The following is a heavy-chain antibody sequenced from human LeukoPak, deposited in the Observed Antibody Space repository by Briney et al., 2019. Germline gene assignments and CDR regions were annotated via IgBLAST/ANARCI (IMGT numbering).Heavy chain of an antibody. J-gene: IGHJ5*02. Sequence: ASVKVSCKASGYTFTSYGISWVRQAPGQGLEWMGWISAYNGNTNYAQKLQGRVTMTTDTSTSTAYMELRSLRSGDTAVYYCARVPGVAAAGTFWFDPWGQGTLVTVSS. V-gene: IGHV1-18*01. D-gene: IGHD6-13*01. CDR3: ARVPGVAAAGTFWFDP. CDR1: GYTFTSYG. CDR2: ISAYNGNT.